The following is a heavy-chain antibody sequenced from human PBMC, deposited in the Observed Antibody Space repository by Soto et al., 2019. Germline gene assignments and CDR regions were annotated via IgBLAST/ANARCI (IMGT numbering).Heavy chain of an antibody. CDR3: ARVKEASDYDFWSGYYSNWFDP. D-gene: IGHD3-3*01. Sequence: GGSLRLSCAASGFTFSDYYMSWIRQAPGKGLEWVSYISSSGSTIYYADSVKGRFTISRDNAKNSLYLQMNSLRAEDTAVYYCARVKEASDYDFWSGYYSNWFDPWGQGTLVTVYS. V-gene: IGHV3-11*01. CDR2: ISSSGSTI. CDR1: GFTFSDYY. J-gene: IGHJ5*02.